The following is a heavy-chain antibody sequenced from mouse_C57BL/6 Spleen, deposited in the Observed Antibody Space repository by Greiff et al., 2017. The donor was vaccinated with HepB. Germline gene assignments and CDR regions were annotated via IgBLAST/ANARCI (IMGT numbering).Heavy chain of an antibody. CDR3: ARVETAQNYFDY. V-gene: IGHV1-55*01. CDR1: GYTFTSYW. Sequence: QVQLQQPGAELVKPGASVKMSCKASGYTFTSYWITWVKQRPGQGLEWIGDIYPGSGSTNYNEKFKSKATLTVDTSSSTAYMQLSSLTSEDSAVYYGARVETAQNYFDYWGQGTTLTVSS. CDR2: IYPGSGST. D-gene: IGHD3-2*02. J-gene: IGHJ2*01.